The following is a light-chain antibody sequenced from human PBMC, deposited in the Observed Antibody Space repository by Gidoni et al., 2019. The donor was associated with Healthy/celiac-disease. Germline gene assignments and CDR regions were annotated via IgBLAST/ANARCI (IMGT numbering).Light chain of an antibody. J-gene: IGKJ2*01. CDR1: HGISSY. CDR3: QQYYSYPLT. CDR2: AES. V-gene: IGKV1-8*01. Sequence: AIRLTQSPSSFSASTGDRVTITCRASHGISSYLAWYQQKPGKAPKLLIYAESTLQSGVPSRFSGSGSGTDFTITISCLQSEDFATYYCQQYYSYPLTFGQGTKLEIK.